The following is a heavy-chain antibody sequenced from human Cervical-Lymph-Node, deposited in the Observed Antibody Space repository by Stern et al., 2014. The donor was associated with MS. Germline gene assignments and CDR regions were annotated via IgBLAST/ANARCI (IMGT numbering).Heavy chain of an antibody. V-gene: IGHV4-59*01. CDR1: GGSISSYY. CDR3: ARDHDSGSYLNYYGMDV. CDR2: IYYSGSP. Sequence: QLQLQESGPGLVKPSETLSLTCTVSGGSISSYYWSWIRQPPGKGLEWIGYIYYSGSPNYNPSLKSRVTISVDTSKNQFSLKLSSVTAADTAVYYCARDHDSGSYLNYYGMDVWGQGTTVTVSS. D-gene: IGHD1-26*01. J-gene: IGHJ6*02.